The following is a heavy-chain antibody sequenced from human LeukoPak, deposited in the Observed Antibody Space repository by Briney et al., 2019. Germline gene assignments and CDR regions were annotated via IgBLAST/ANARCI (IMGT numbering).Heavy chain of an antibody. D-gene: IGHD3-10*02. J-gene: IGHJ4*02. CDR1: GFTFSSYA. V-gene: IGHV3-30*04. Sequence: PGGSLRLSCAASGFTFSSYAMHWVRQAPGKGLEWVAVISYDGSNKYYADSVKGRFTISRDNSKNTLYLQMNSLRAEDTAVYYCARDCSGGYYHGYFDYWGQGTLVTVSS. CDR3: ARDCSGGYYHGYFDY. CDR2: ISYDGSNK.